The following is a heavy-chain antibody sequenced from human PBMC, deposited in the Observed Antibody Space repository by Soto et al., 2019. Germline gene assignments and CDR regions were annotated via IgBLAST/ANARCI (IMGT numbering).Heavy chain of an antibody. Sequence: GGSLRLSCAVSGFNFKNYGINWVRQAPGKGLEWVSSVSKSDYTYYSDSVKGRFTISRDNAKNSVSLQMNTLRAEDTAVYYCAREDSIIIPAVSDFWGQGTLVTVSS. D-gene: IGHD2-2*01. J-gene: IGHJ4*02. CDR2: VSKSDYT. CDR3: AREDSIIIPAVSDF. V-gene: IGHV3-21*01. CDR1: GFNFKNYG.